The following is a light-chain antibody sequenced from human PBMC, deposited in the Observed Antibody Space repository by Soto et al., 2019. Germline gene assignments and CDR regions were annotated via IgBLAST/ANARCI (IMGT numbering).Light chain of an antibody. J-gene: IGKJ5*01. CDR1: QSISSW. CDR2: AAS. V-gene: IGKV1-5*01. Sequence: DFQMAQSSSTLCQPVLHILTNTSRASQSISSWLAWYQQKPGKAPKLLIYAASTLHTGVPSRFSGSGSGTEFTLTISSLQPEDFATYYCQKLNSYLITFGQGPRREIK. CDR3: QKLNSYLIT.